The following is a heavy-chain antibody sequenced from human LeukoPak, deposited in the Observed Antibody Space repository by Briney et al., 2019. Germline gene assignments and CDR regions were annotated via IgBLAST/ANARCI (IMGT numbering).Heavy chain of an antibody. CDR1: GGSVSSGSYY. D-gene: IGHD3-9*01. V-gene: IGHV4-61*01. CDR3: ASGNILTGYGYYFDY. CDR2: IYYSGST. J-gene: IGHJ4*02. Sequence: SETLSLTCTVSGGSVSSGSYYWSWIRQPPGKGLEWIGYIYYSGSTNYNPSLKSRVTISVDTSKNQFSLKLSSVTAADTAVYYCASGNILTGYGYYFDYWGQGTLVTVSS.